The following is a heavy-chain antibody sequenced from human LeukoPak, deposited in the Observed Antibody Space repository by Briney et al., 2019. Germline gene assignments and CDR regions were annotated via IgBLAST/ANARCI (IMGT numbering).Heavy chain of an antibody. CDR1: GFTFSDYY. V-gene: IGHV3-11*01. Sequence: GGSLRLSCAASGFTFSDYYMSWIRQAPGKGLEWVSYISSSGSTIYYADSVKGRFTISRDNAKNSLYLQMNSLRAEDTAVYYCAREVVSYYDSSGPKGLWGQGTLVTVSS. CDR2: ISSSGSTI. J-gene: IGHJ4*02. D-gene: IGHD3-22*01. CDR3: AREVVSYYDSSGPKGL.